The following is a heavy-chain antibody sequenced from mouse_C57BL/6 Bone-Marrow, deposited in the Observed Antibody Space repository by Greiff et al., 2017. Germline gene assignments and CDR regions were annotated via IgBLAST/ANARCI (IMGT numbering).Heavy chain of an antibody. D-gene: IGHD2-14*01. Sequence: QVQLKQPGAELVRPGSSVKLSCKASGYTFTSYWMDWVKQRPGQGLEWIGNIYPSDSENHYNQKFKDKATLTVDKSSSTAYMQLSSLTSEDSAVYYCARRYWNWYFDVWGTGTTVTVSS. J-gene: IGHJ1*03. CDR3: ARRYWNWYFDV. CDR1: GYTFTSYW. V-gene: IGHV1-61*01. CDR2: IYPSDSEN.